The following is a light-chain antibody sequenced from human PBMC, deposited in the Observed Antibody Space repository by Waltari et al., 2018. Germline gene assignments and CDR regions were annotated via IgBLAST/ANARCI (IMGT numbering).Light chain of an antibody. Sequence: DIQMTQSPYSLSASIGDRVTITCQANQDIDKFLNWYQQKPGEAPHPLIYDASNLQTGVPSRFSGSGAGKHFTLTISSLHPEDVATYYCQQYEGLPCTFGQGTKLEVK. CDR3: QQYEGLPCT. CDR2: DAS. V-gene: IGKV1-33*01. CDR1: QDIDKF. J-gene: IGKJ2*02.